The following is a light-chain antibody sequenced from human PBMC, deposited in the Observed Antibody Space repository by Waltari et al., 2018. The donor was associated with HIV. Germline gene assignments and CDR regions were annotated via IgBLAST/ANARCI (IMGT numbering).Light chain of an antibody. CDR1: TSNIANNY. V-gene: IGLV1-51*02. J-gene: IGLJ1*01. Sequence: QSILTRPPSVSAAPGHNVTISCSGTTSNIANNYVSCYQPLPGTAPKLRIFENDKRPSEIPDRFSGSKSGTSATLGIIGLQPGDEADYYCGTWDTSLTAYVFTTGTKVSV. CDR2: END. CDR3: GTWDTSLTAYV.